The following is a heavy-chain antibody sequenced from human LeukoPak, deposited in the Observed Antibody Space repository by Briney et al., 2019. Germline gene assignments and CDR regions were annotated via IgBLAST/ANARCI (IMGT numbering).Heavy chain of an antibody. Sequence: ASVKLSCNSSGYAFTSYDINWVRQPTGQGLERMGVMNPNSGNTGSAQKFQVRVTMTMKTSISTAYMELSSLRSEDTAVYYCAREGSRAARRYYYYYMDVWGKGTTVTVSS. D-gene: IGHD6-6*01. CDR2: MNPNSGNT. V-gene: IGHV1-8*01. CDR3: AREGSRAARRYYYYYMDV. CDR1: GYAFTSYD. J-gene: IGHJ6*03.